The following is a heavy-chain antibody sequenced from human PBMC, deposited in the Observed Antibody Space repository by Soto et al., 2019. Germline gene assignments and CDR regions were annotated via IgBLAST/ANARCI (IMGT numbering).Heavy chain of an antibody. CDR2: ISSGGIYI. J-gene: IGHJ5*02. CDR3: TRDQGGSYDSWFDP. Sequence: EVQVAESGGGLVNPGGSLRLSCNFTFSMYSMNWVRQAPGMGLEGVASISSGGIYIKYADSVKGRFTITRDNAKNSVSLQMNSLKVEDTALYYCTRDQGGSYDSWFDPWGQGTQVIVSS. CDR1: TFSMYS. D-gene: IGHD1-26*01. V-gene: IGHV3-21*06.